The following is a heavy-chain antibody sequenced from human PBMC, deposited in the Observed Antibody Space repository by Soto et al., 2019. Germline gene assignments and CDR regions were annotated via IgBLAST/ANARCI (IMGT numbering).Heavy chain of an antibody. CDR3: TRRREGYYYGLDV. D-gene: IGHD1-26*01. J-gene: IGHJ6*02. CDR1: SLNLSSDW. CDR2: INSDRSST. Sequence: GFLSLVRAAASLNLSSDWMAWVCQAPGKGLVWVSRINSDRSSTRYADSVKGRFSISRDNSKSTLSLQMNTLRAEDTAVYYCTRRREGYYYGLDVWGRGTTVTVSS. V-gene: IGHV3-74*01.